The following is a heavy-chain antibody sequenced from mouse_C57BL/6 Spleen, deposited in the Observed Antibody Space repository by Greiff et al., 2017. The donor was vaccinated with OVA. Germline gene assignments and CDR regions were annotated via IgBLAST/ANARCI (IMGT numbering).Heavy chain of an antibody. J-gene: IGHJ3*01. V-gene: IGHV1-80*01. CDR2: IYPGDGDT. Sequence: VQLQESGAELVKPGASVKISCKASGYAFSSYWMNWVKQRPGKGLEWIGQIYPGDGDTNYNGKFKGKATLTADKSSSTAYMQLSSLTSEDSAVYFCARREYYYGSSPWFAYWGQGTLVTVSA. CDR1: GYAFSSYW. D-gene: IGHD1-1*01. CDR3: ARREYYYGSSPWFAY.